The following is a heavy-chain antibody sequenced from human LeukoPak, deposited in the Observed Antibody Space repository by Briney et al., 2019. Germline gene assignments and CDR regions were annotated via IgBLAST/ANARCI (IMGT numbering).Heavy chain of an antibody. CDR1: GFTFSSYA. Sequence: AGGSLRLSCAASGFTFSSYALSWVRQAPGKGLEWVSAISGSGASTYYADSVKGRFTISRDNSKSTLYLQMNSLRAEDTAVYYCAKDLYGDYAFDVWGQGTMVTVFS. V-gene: IGHV3-23*01. CDR3: AKDLYGDYAFDV. D-gene: IGHD4-17*01. J-gene: IGHJ3*01. CDR2: ISGSGAST.